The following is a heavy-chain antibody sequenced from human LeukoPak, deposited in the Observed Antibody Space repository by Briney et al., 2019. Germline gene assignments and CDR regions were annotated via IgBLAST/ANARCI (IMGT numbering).Heavy chain of an antibody. V-gene: IGHV3-21*01. J-gene: IGHJ4*02. CDR1: GFTFSSYS. D-gene: IGHD3-10*02. CDR2: INI. CDR3: ARGTMFPYYFDY. Sequence: GGSLRLSCAASGFTFSSYSMKWVRRAPGKGLEWVSFINIYYADSVKGRFTISRDNARNSLYLQINSLRAEDTAVYYCARGTMFPYYFDYWGQGTLVTVSS.